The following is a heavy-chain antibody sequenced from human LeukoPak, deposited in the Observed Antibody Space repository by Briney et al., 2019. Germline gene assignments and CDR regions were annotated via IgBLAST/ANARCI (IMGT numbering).Heavy chain of an antibody. CDR3: ARFVAGAVAGTGDNSY. D-gene: IGHD6-19*01. V-gene: IGHV1-2*02. CDR1: GYTFTGYY. Sequence: ASVKVSCKASGYTFTGYYMHWVRQAPGQGLEWMGWIDPNSGGTNYAQKFQGRVTMTRDTSISTAYMELSRLRSDDTAVYYCARFVAGAVAGTGDNSYWGQGTLVTVSS. CDR2: IDPNSGGT. J-gene: IGHJ4*02.